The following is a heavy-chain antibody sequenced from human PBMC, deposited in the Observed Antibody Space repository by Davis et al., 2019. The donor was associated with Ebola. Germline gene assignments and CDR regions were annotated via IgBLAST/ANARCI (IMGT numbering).Heavy chain of an antibody. V-gene: IGHV4-31*03. J-gene: IGHJ4*02. CDR3: AKDPSSWYSYFDY. CDR1: GGSISSGGYY. Sequence: PSETLSLTCTVSGGSISSGGYYWSWIRQHPGKGLEWIGYIYYSGSTYYNPSLKSRVTISVDTSKNQFSLKLSSVTAADTAVYYCAKDPSSWYSYFDYWGQGTLVTVSS. D-gene: IGHD6-13*01. CDR2: IYYSGST.